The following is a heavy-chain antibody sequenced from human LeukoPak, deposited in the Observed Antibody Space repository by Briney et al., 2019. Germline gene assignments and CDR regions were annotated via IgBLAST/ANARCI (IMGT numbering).Heavy chain of an antibody. Sequence: ASVKVSCKASGYTSTGYYMHWVRQAPGQGFEWMGWINPNSGGTNYAQKFQGRVTMTRDTSISTAYMELSSLRSEDTAVYYCARDLKRGSYKYFQHWGQGTLVTVSS. J-gene: IGHJ1*01. CDR1: GYTSTGYY. D-gene: IGHD1-26*01. V-gene: IGHV1-2*02. CDR2: INPNSGGT. CDR3: ARDLKRGSYKYFQH.